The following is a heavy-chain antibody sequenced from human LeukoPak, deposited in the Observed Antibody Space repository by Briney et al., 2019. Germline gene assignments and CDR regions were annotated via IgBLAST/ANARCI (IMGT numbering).Heavy chain of an antibody. CDR1: GGAISSGGYY. V-gene: IGHV4-31*03. J-gene: IGHJ4*02. CDR3: ARSGDAYSFDY. Sequence: SQTLSLACTVSGGAISSGGYYWSWIRQHPGKGLDWIGYIYYTGTTYYHPSLKSRVTISLDTSKNQFSLRLNSVTAADAAVYFCARSGDAYSFDYWGQGSLVTVSS. CDR2: IYYTGTT. D-gene: IGHD5-24*01.